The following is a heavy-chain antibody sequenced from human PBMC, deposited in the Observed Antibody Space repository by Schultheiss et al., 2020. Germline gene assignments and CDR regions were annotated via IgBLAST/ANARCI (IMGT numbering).Heavy chain of an antibody. V-gene: IGHV2-5*02. CDR1: GFSLSTSGVG. J-gene: IGHJ4*02. CDR2: IYWDDDK. D-gene: IGHD3-22*01. Sequence: SGPTLVKRTQTLTLTCTFSGFSLSTSGVGVGWIRQPPGKALEWLALIYWDDDKRYSPSLKSRLTITKDTSKNQVVLTMTNMDPVDTATYYCAHFTYYYDSSGYYRIPKFDYWGQGTLVTVSS. CDR3: AHFTYYYDSSGYYRIPKFDY.